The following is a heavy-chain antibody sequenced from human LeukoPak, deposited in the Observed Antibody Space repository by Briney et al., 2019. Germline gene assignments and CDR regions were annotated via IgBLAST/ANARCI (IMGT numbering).Heavy chain of an antibody. J-gene: IGHJ6*03. CDR1: GGTFSSYA. D-gene: IGHD2-2*01. Sequence: ASVKVSCKASGGTFSSYAISWVRQAPGQGLEWMGGIIPIFGTANYAQKFQGRVTITTDESTSTAYMELSSLRSEDTAVYYCARVPWDIVVVPAQGNYYYYYMDVWGKGTTVTVSS. V-gene: IGHV1-69*05. CDR2: IIPIFGTA. CDR3: ARVPWDIVVVPAQGNYYYYYMDV.